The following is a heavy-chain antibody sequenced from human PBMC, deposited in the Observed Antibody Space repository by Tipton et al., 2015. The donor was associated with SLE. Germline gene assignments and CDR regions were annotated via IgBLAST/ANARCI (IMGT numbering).Heavy chain of an antibody. CDR3: ARETSTIAVAGGLDP. Sequence: SLRLSCAASGFTFSSYEMNWVRQAPGKGLERVSYISSSGSTIYYVDSVKGRFTISRDNAKNSLYLQMNSLRAEDTAVYYCARETSTIAVAGGLDPWGQGTLVTVSS. CDR1: GFTFSSYE. D-gene: IGHD6-19*01. V-gene: IGHV3-48*03. CDR2: ISSSGSTI. J-gene: IGHJ5*02.